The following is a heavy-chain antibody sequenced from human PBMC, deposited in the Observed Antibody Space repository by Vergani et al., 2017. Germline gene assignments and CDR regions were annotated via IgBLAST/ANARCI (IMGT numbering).Heavy chain of an antibody. Sequence: QVQLQESGPGLVKPSETLSLTCTVSGGSVSSGSYYWSWIRQPPGKGLEWIGYIYYSGSTNYNPSLKSRVTISVDTSKNQFSLKLSSVTAADTAVYYCAGGGDYDVGSGPKAYFDYWGQGTLVTVSS. CDR2: IYYSGST. D-gene: IGHD3-3*01. V-gene: IGHV4-61*01. CDR3: AGGGDYDVGSGPKAYFDY. J-gene: IGHJ4*02. CDR1: GGSVSSGSYY.